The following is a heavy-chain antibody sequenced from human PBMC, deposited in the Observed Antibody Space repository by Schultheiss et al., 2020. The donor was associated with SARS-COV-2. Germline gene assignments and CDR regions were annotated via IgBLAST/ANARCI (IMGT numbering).Heavy chain of an antibody. CDR1: GFSLSTSGVG. CDR3: ARIGGSGSYFDY. V-gene: IGHV2-5*02. CDR2: IYWDDDK. D-gene: IGHD3-10*01. Sequence: SGPTLVKPTQTLTLTCTFSGFSLSTSGVGVGWIRQPPGKALEWLALIYWDDDKRYSPSLKSRLTITKDTSKNQVVLIMTNMDPVDTATYYCARIGGSGSYFDYWGQGTLVTVSS. J-gene: IGHJ4*02.